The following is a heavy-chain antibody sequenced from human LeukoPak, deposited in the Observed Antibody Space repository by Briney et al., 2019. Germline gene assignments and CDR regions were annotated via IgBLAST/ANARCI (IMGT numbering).Heavy chain of an antibody. Sequence: ASVKVSCKASGHTFTGYYMHWVRQAPGQGLEWMGWINPNSGGTNYAQKFQGRVTMTRDTSISTAYMELSRLRSDDTAVYYCARMQLWPEYFQHWGQGTLVTVSS. J-gene: IGHJ1*01. V-gene: IGHV1-2*02. CDR3: ARMQLWPEYFQH. D-gene: IGHD5-18*01. CDR2: INPNSGGT. CDR1: GHTFTGYY.